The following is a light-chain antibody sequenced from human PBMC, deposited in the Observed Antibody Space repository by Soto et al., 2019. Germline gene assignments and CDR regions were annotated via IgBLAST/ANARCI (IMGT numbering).Light chain of an antibody. Sequence: GQSVTISCTGTSSGFGSYKFVSWYQHHPGTVPKVIIYETSKRPSGVSDRFSGSKSGNTASLTISGLQAEDEADYYCFSFTSTNTHVFGSGTKVTVL. CDR3: FSFTSTNTHV. J-gene: IGLJ1*01. CDR2: ETS. V-gene: IGLV2-23*01. CDR1: SSGFGSYKF.